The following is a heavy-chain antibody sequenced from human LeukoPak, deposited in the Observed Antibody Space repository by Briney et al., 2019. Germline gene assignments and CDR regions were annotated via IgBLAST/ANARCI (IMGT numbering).Heavy chain of an antibody. V-gene: IGHV4-61*02. D-gene: IGHD4-17*01. CDR3: ARLSTVTTSFDY. Sequence: TSETLSLTCTVSGGSISSGSYYWSWIRQPAGKGLEWIGRIYTSGSTNYNPSLKSRVTISVDTSKNQFSLKLSSVTAADTAVYYCARLSTVTTSFDYWGQGTLVTVSS. J-gene: IGHJ4*02. CDR2: IYTSGST. CDR1: GGSISSGSYY.